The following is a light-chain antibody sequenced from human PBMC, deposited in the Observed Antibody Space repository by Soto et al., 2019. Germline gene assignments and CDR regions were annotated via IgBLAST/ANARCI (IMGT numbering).Light chain of an antibody. Sequence: DIQMTQSPSTLSASVGDRVTITCRASQSISSWLAWYQRKPGKPPKLLIYDASSLESGVPSRFSGSGSGTDFTLTISSLQPEDVATYYCQKYNSAPPTFGQGTKVDIK. CDR3: QKYNSAPPT. CDR2: DAS. V-gene: IGKV1-5*01. J-gene: IGKJ1*01. CDR1: QSISSW.